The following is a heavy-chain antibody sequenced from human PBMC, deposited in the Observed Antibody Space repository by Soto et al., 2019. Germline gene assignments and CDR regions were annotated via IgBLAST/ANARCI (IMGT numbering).Heavy chain of an antibody. CDR2: INPNSGGT. CDR3: ARGGTFAYDTSGYSVY. J-gene: IGHJ4*02. Sequence: ASVKVSCKTSGYTFSAHYMHWVRQAPGQGLEWMGWINPNSGGTLYAQKFQGRVTMTRDTSISTAYMELSRLRSDDTAVSYCARGGTFAYDTSGYSVYWGQGTLVTVSS. V-gene: IGHV1-2*02. CDR1: GYTFSAHY. D-gene: IGHD3-22*01.